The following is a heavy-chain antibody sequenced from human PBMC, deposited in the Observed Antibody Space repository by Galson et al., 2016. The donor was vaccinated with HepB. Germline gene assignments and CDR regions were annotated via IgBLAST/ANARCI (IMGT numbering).Heavy chain of an antibody. D-gene: IGHD2-15*01. Sequence: SCKASGYTFTGYYVHWVRQAPGQGLEWMGWIDPNSGLTNYAQKFQGRVTMTTDTSITTAYMDLRRLRSDDTAVYSCARVGVRYCSGGSCKYFDQWGQGTLVTVSS. V-gene: IGHV1-2*02. CDR3: ARVGVRYCSGGSCKYFDQ. CDR1: GYTFTGYY. CDR2: IDPNSGLT. J-gene: IGHJ4*02.